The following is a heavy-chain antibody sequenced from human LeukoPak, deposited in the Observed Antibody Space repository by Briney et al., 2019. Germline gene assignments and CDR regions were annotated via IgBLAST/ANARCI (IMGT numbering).Heavy chain of an antibody. J-gene: IGHJ3*01. CDR1: GSTFSSYA. D-gene: IGHD5-18*01. Sequence: PGGSLRLSCAASGSTFSSYAMSWVRQAPGKGLEWVSVISGSGGSTKYVDSVKGRFTISRDNSKNTLYLQMNSLRAEDTAVYYCAKGQTAMDAFDVWGQGTMVTVSS. CDR2: ISGSGGST. CDR3: AKGQTAMDAFDV. V-gene: IGHV3-23*01.